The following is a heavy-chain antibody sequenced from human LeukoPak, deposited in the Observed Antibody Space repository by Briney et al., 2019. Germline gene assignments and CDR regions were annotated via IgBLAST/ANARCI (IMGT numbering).Heavy chain of an antibody. CDR3: AKSGSYHAFDI. V-gene: IGHV4-39*01. CDR2: IYYSGST. CDR1: GGSISSSSYY. D-gene: IGHD1-26*01. Sequence: SETLSLTCTVSGGSISSSSYYWGWIRQPPGKGLEWIGSIYYSGSTYYNPSLKSRVTISVDTSKNQFSLKLSSVTAADTAVYYCAKSGSYHAFDIWGQGTMVTVSS. J-gene: IGHJ3*02.